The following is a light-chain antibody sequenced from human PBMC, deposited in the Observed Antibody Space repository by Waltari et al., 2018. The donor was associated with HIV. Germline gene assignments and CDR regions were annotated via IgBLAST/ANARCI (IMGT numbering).Light chain of an antibody. CDR3: QQYGSSPPMYT. Sequence: EIVLTQSPGTLSLSPGERATLSCRASQSVTRTYLAWYQQKLGQAPRLLIYGASSRDTGIPDRFSGSGSGTDFTLTINGLEPEDFAVYYCQQYGSSPPMYTFGQGTKLEIK. V-gene: IGKV3-20*01. J-gene: IGKJ2*01. CDR1: QSVTRTY. CDR2: GAS.